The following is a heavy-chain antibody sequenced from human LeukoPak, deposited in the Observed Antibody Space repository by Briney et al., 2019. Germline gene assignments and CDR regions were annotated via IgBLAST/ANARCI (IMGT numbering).Heavy chain of an antibody. D-gene: IGHD2/OR15-2a*01. V-gene: IGHV3-43*02. Sequence: GGSLRLSCAASGFTFDDYPMHWVRHTPGKGLEWVSLVSGDGSTYYADSVKGRFTISRDNSKNSVYLQLNSLTTEDTALYYCAKDCNSRSSEWFYYYGMDVWGQGTTVTVSS. J-gene: IGHJ6*02. CDR1: GFTFDDYP. CDR2: VSGDGST. CDR3: AKDCNSRSSEWFYYYGMDV.